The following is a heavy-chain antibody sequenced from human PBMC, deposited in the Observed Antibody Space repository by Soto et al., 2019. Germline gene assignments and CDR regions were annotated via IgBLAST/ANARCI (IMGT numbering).Heavy chain of an antibody. CDR1: GYTFTSYY. Sequence: ASVKVSCKASGYTFTSYYMHWVRQAPGRGLEWMGIINPSGGSTSYAQKFQGRVTMTRDTSTSTVYMELSSLRSEDTAVYYCAGDPAYCGGDCYREDDAFVIWGQGTMVTVSS. J-gene: IGHJ3*02. CDR3: AGDPAYCGGDCYREDDAFVI. CDR2: INPSGGST. V-gene: IGHV1-46*01. D-gene: IGHD2-21*02.